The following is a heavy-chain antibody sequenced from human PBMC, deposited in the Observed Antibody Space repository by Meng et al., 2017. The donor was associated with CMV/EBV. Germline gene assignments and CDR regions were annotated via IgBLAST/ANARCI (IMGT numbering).Heavy chain of an antibody. CDR3: ALSYYYDSSGYYYY. Sequence: KAYGGTFSSYAISWVRQAPGQGLEWMGGIIPIFGTANYAQKFQGRVTITADESTSTAYMELSSLRSEDTAVYYCALSYYYDSSGYYYYWGQGTLVTVSS. J-gene: IGHJ4*02. D-gene: IGHD3-22*01. V-gene: IGHV1-69*01. CDR2: IIPIFGTA. CDR1: GGTFSSYA.